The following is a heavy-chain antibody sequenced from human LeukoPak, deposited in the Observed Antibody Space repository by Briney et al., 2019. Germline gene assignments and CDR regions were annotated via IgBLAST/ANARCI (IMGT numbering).Heavy chain of an antibody. Sequence: GGSLRLSCAVSGLTFSSSWMDWVRQAPGKGLEWVASINPDGNKKYSADSVKGRFTISRDNAESSLYLQMNSLRVEDTAFYYCARDLAYSRLDYWGQGMLVTASS. D-gene: IGHD5-18*01. CDR3: ARDLAYSRLDY. CDR1: GLTFSSSW. V-gene: IGHV3-7*01. CDR2: INPDGNKK. J-gene: IGHJ4*02.